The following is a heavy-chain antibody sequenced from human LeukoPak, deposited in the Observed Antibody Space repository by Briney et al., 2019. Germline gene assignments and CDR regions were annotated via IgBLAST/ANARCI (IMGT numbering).Heavy chain of an antibody. CDR1: GFTFSSYG. CDR2: IWYDGSNK. CDR3: ARERRYCSSTSCYFDYYYYYMDV. V-gene: IGHV3-33*01. D-gene: IGHD2-2*01. J-gene: IGHJ6*03. Sequence: PGGSLRLSCAASGFTFSSYGMHWVRQAPGKGLEWVAVIWYDGSNKYYADSVKGRFTISRDNSKNTLYLQMNSLRAEDTAVYYCARERRYCSSTSCYFDYYYYYMDVWGKGTTVTVSS.